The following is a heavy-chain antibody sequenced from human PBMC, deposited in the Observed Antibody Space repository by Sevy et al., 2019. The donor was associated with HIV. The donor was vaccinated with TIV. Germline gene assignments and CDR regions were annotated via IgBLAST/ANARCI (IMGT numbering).Heavy chain of an antibody. CDR2: ISYDGSNK. D-gene: IGHD6-13*01. Sequence: GGSLRLSCAASGFTFSSYAMHWVHQAPGKGLEWVAVISYDGSNKYYADSVKGRFTISRDNSKNTLYLQMNSLRAEDTAVYYCARETEKYSSSQLDYWGQGTLVTVSS. J-gene: IGHJ4*02. CDR1: GFTFSSYA. CDR3: ARETEKYSSSQLDY. V-gene: IGHV3-30-3*01.